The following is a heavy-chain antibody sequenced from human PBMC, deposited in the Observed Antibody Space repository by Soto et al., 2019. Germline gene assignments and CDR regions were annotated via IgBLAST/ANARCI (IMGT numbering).Heavy chain of an antibody. CDR2: IYHSGST. D-gene: IGHD2-2*01. Sequence: SETLSLTXAVSGGSISSGGYSWSWIRQPPGKGLEWIGYIYHSGSTYYNPSLKSRVTISVDRSKNQFSLKLSPVTAADTAVYYCARVPDRWGQGTLVTV. V-gene: IGHV4-30-2*01. CDR3: ARVPDR. J-gene: IGHJ5*02. CDR1: GGSISSGGYS.